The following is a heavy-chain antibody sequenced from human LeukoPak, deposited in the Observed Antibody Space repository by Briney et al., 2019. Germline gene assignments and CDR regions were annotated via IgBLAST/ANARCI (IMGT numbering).Heavy chain of an antibody. Sequence: GGSLRLSCAASGFTLSSYSMSWVRQAPGRGLEWVSTISGSGRSTYYADSVKDRFTISRDNSKNTLYLQINSLRAEDTAVYYCARRYYGGWGQGTLVTVSS. CDR3: ARRYYGG. CDR1: GFTLSSYS. D-gene: IGHD4-23*01. J-gene: IGHJ4*02. CDR2: ISGSGRST. V-gene: IGHV3-23*01.